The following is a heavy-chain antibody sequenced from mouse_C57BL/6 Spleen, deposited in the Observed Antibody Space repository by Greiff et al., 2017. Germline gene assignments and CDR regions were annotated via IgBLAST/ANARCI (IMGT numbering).Heavy chain of an antibody. CDR2: ISAGSSYP. CDR3: AREGDYGSSYGYFEV. J-gene: IGHJ1*03. Sequence: DVMLVESGGGLVKPGGSLKLSCAASGFTFSSYAMSWVRQTPEKRLEWVATISAGSSYPYYPENVKGRFTISRDNTKNNLYLQMSQLKSEDTAMDYCAREGDYGSSYGYFEVWGTGTTVTVSS. D-gene: IGHD1-1*01. CDR1: GFTFSSYA. V-gene: IGHV5-4*01.